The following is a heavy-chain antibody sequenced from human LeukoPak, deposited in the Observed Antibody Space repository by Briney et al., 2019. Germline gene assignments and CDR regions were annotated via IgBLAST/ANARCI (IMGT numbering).Heavy chain of an antibody. J-gene: IGHJ4*02. D-gene: IGHD2-15*01. CDR2: IIPILGIA. Sequence: SVKVSCKASGGTFSSYAISWVRQAPGQGLEWMGRIIPILGIANYAQKFQGRVTITADKSTSTAYMELSSLRSEDTAVYYCAREDVVCSGGSCYFDYWGQGTLVTVSS. CDR1: GGTFSSYA. V-gene: IGHV1-69*04. CDR3: AREDVVCSGGSCYFDY.